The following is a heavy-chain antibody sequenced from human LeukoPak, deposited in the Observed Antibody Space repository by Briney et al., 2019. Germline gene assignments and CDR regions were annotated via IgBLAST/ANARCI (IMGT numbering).Heavy chain of an antibody. CDR3: AKDLGRGAYYDSTPDY. D-gene: IGHD3-22*01. V-gene: IGHV3-11*04. Sequence: GGSLRLSCAASGFTFSDYYMSWIRQAPGKGLEWVSYISSSGSTIYYADSVKGRFTISRDNAKNSLYLQMNSLRAEDTAVYYCAKDLGRGAYYDSTPDYWGQGTLVTVSS. CDR2: ISSSGSTI. CDR1: GFTFSDYY. J-gene: IGHJ4*02.